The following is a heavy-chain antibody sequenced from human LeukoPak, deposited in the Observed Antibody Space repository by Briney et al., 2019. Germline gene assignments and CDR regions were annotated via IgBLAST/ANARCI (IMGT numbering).Heavy chain of an antibody. CDR3: TTTSGKAPIDS. J-gene: IGHJ4*02. CDR1: GGSLSPYF. CDR2: IHYTGST. V-gene: IGHV4-59*01. Sequence: SETLSLTCTVSGGSLSPYFWTWIRQPPGKGLEWIGYIHYTGSTNYNASLQSRVTMSADTSKNQFSRKLTSVTAADTAVYYCTTTSGKAPIDSWGQGTLVTVSS.